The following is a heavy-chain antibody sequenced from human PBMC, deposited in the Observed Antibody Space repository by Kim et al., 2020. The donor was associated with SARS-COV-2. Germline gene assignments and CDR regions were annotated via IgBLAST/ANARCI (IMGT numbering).Heavy chain of an antibody. Sequence: SETLSLTCTVSGGSISSGDYYWSWIRQPPGKGLEWIGYIYYSGSTYYNPSLKSRVTISVDTSKNQFSLKLSSVTAADTAVYYCARELYCSSTSCYAGIPWFDPWGQGTLVTFSS. CDR2: IYYSGST. J-gene: IGHJ5*02. CDR3: ARELYCSSTSCYAGIPWFDP. D-gene: IGHD2-2*01. CDR1: GGSISSGDYY. V-gene: IGHV4-30-4*01.